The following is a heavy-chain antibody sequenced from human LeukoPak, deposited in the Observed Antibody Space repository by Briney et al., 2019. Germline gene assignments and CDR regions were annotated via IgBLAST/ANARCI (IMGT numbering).Heavy chain of an antibody. CDR1: GGSISSSGYY. Sequence: KTSETLSLTCSVSGGSISSSGYYWGWIRQPPGKGREWIGRIYYSGSTYHNPSLKRRVTISVDTSKNQFSLKLSSVPAADTAVYYCARQMCGITGTCSAFDIWGQRTMVTVSS. D-gene: IGHD1-20*01. CDR3: ARQMCGITGTCSAFDI. J-gene: IGHJ3*02. V-gene: IGHV4-39*01. CDR2: IYYSGST.